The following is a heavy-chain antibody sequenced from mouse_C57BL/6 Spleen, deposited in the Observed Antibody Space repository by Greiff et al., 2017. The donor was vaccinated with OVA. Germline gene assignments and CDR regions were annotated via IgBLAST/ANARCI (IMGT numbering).Heavy chain of an antibody. Sequence: QVQLKESGPGLVAPSQSLSITCTVSGFSLTSYGVHWVRQPTGKGLEWLVVIWRDGSTNYNSALKSRLSIIKDNSKSQVFLKMNSLQTDDTAMYYCARTDYYGSRAMDYWGQVTSVTFSS. CDR1: GFSLTSYG. J-gene: IGHJ4*01. V-gene: IGHV2-6*03. CDR2: IWRDGST. CDR3: ARTDYYGSRAMDY. D-gene: IGHD1-1*01.